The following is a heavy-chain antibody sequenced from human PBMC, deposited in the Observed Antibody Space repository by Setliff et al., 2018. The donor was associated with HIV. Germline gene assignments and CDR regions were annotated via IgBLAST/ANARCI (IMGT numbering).Heavy chain of an antibody. V-gene: IGHV4-34*01. CDR1: GGSFSGYY. D-gene: IGHD3-10*01. Sequence: SETLSLTCTVYGGSFSGYYWSWIRQPPGMGLEWIGEINQSENTNYNPSLKSRVTISVDKSKNQFSLKLTFVTAADMAVYYCARGGGNYYYGLNVWGQGTTVTVSS. J-gene: IGHJ6*02. CDR2: INQSENT. CDR3: ARGGGNYYYGLNV.